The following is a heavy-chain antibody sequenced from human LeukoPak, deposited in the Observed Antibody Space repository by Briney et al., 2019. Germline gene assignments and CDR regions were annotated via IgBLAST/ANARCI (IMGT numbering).Heavy chain of an antibody. V-gene: IGHV5-51*01. D-gene: IGHD1-26*01. CDR1: GYSFTSYC. CDR2: IYPGDSGP. Sequence: GASLKISCKVSGYSFTSYCIGCVRQMPGKGLEWMGIIYPGDSGPTYSPSFQGQVTISVDKSISTAYLQWSSLQASDTAMYYCGMSGDRVPLQDDVFDVWGQGTMVTVST. J-gene: IGHJ3*01. CDR3: GMSGDRVPLQDDVFDV.